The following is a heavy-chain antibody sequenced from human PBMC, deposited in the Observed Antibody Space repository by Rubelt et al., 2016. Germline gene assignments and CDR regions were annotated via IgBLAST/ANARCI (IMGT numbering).Heavy chain of an antibody. J-gene: IGHJ5*02. CDR2: INTNTGNR. V-gene: IGHV7-4-1*02. Sequence: QVQLVQSGSELKKPGASVKVSCKASGYTFTSYAMNWVRQAPGQGLEWLGWINTNTGNRTDAQGFTGRFVFSLETAVSTAYLQSSSLKAEDTAVYYCARVVKNWFDPWGQGTLVTVSS. D-gene: IGHD1-26*01. CDR3: ARVVKNWFDP. CDR1: GYTFTSYA.